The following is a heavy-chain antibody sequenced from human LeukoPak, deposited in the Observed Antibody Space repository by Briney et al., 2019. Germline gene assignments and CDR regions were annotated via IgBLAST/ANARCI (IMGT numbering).Heavy chain of an antibody. CDR2: INPNTGGT. J-gene: IGHJ5*02. D-gene: IGHD2-8*01. CDR1: GSTFTAYY. Sequence: GASVKVSCKASGSTFTAYYMHWVRQAPGQGLEWMGWINPNTGGTNYAQKFQGRVTTTRDTSISTAHMELSRLTSDDTAVYYCARGGVYGNWFDPWGQGTLVTVSS. V-gene: IGHV1-2*02. CDR3: ARGGVYGNWFDP.